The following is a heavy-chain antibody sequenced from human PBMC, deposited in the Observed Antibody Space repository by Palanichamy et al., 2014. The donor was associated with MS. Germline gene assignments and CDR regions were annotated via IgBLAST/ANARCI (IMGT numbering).Heavy chain of an antibody. Sequence: EVQLLESGGGLVQPGGSLRLSCAVSGFTFSSYAMSWVRQAPGKGLEWVSAISGSGDSTYYADSVKGRFTISRDNSKNTLYLQMNSLRAEDTAVYYCAKDRDPYYGDYGDHWGRGTLVTVSS. CDR2: ISGSGDST. CDR3: AKDRDPYYGDYGDH. CDR1: GFTFSSYA. V-gene: IGHV3-23*01. J-gene: IGHJ4*02. D-gene: IGHD4-17*01.